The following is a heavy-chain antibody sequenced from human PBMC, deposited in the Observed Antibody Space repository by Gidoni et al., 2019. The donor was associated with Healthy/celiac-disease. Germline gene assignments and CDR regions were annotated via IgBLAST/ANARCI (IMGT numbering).Heavy chain of an antibody. V-gene: IGHV3-48*01. J-gene: IGHJ4*02. D-gene: IGHD5-18*01. CDR2: ISSSSSTI. Sequence: EVQLVESGGGLVQPGGSLRLSCAASGFTFSRYSMNWVRQAPGKGLEWVSYISSSSSTIYYADSVKGRFTISRDNAKNSLYLQMNSLRAEDTAVYYCARDIVTTAMVHGDDYWGQGTLVTVSS. CDR3: ARDIVTTAMVHGDDY. CDR1: GFTFSRYS.